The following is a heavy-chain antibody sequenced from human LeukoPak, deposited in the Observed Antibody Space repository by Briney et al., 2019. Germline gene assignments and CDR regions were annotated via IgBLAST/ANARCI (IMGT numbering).Heavy chain of an antibody. CDR2: ISAYNGNT. CDR3: ARGIAAAGIGDEYYFDY. J-gene: IGHJ4*02. CDR1: GYTFTSYG. V-gene: IGHV1-18*01. Sequence: ASVKVSRKASGYTFTSYGISWVRQAPGQGLEWMGWISAYNGNTNYAQKLQGRVTMTTDTSTSTAYTELRSLRSDDTAVYYCARGIAAAGIGDEYYFDYWGQGTLVTVSS. D-gene: IGHD6-13*01.